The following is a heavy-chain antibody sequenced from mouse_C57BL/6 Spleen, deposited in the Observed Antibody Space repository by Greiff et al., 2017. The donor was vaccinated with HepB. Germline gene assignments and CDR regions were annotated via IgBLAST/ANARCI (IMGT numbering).Heavy chain of an antibody. V-gene: IGHV3-6*01. CDR2: ISYDGSN. Sequence: EVKLVESGPGLVKPSQSLSLTCSVTGYSITSGYYWNWIRQFPGNKLEWMCYISYDGSNNYNPSLKNRISITRDTSKNQFFLKLNSVTTEDTATYYCERDKDFAYWGQGTLVTVSA. CDR3: ERDKDFAY. J-gene: IGHJ3*01. CDR1: GYSITSGYY.